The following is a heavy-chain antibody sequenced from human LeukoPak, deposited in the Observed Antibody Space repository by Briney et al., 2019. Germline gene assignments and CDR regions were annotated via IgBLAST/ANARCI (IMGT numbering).Heavy chain of an antibody. CDR1: GFTFNTYA. CDR3: MKTLMTFGEVIRTDAFDI. V-gene: IGHV3-64D*06. D-gene: IGHD3-16*01. J-gene: IGHJ3*02. Sequence: GGSLRLSCSASGFTFNTYAMHWVRQAPGEGLQYVSGISSHGVNTYYADSVKGRFTISRDNSKNTLVLQMSSLRPEDTAVYYCMKTLMTFGEVIRTDAFDIWGQGTMVIVYS. CDR2: ISSHGVNT.